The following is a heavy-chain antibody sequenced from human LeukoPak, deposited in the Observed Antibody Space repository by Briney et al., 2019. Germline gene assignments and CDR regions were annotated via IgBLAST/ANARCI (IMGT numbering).Heavy chain of an antibody. CDR1: GGSISSYY. V-gene: IGHV3-69-1*01. J-gene: IGHJ4*02. Sequence: PSETLSLTCTVSGGSISSYYWSWIRQPPGKGLEWVSSISSSNYIFYADSVKGRFTNSRDNTKNSLYLQMNSLRAEDTAVYYCASGHYDYVWGSISPTNYFDYWGQGTLVTVSS. CDR3: ASGHYDYVWGSISPTNYFDY. D-gene: IGHD3-16*01. CDR2: ISSSNYI.